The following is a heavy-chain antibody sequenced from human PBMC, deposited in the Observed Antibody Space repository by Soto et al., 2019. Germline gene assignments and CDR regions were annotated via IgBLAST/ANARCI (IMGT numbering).Heavy chain of an antibody. J-gene: IGHJ3*02. Sequence: QVQLVESGGGVVQPGRSLRLSCAASGFTFSSYGMHWVRQAPGKGLEWVAVISYDGSNKYYADSVKGRFTISRDNSKNTLYLQMNSLRAEDTAVYYCAKDCYDSSGYPDAFDIWGQGTMVTVSS. V-gene: IGHV3-30*18. CDR1: GFTFSSYG. CDR2: ISYDGSNK. CDR3: AKDCYDSSGYPDAFDI. D-gene: IGHD3-22*01.